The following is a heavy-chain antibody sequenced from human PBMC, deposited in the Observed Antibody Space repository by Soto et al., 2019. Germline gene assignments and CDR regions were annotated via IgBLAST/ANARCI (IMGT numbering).Heavy chain of an antibody. D-gene: IGHD2-2*01. V-gene: IGHV1-18*01. CDR1: GYTFTSYG. CDR2: ISAYNGNT. J-gene: IGHJ6*02. CDR3: AGQSPDPGYCSSTSCYPAPSYGIDV. Sequence: RASVKVSCKASGYTFTSYGISWVRQAPGQGLEWMGWISAYNGNTNYAQKLQGRVTLTTDTSTSTAYMELRSLRSDDTAVYYCAGQSPDPGYCSSTSCYPAPSYGIDVWGQGTTVTVSS.